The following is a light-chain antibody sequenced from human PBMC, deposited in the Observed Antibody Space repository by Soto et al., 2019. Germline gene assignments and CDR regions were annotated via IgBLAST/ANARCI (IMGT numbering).Light chain of an antibody. Sequence: QSALTQPASVSGSPGQSITISCTGTSVEVGGYNYVSWYQQHPGKAPKPMIYEVSNRPSGVSNRFSGSKSGNTAYLTISGLQAEDEADYYCSSYTSSSTHVVFGGGTKLTVL. J-gene: IGLJ2*01. V-gene: IGLV2-14*01. CDR1: SVEVGGYNY. CDR3: SSYTSSSTHVV. CDR2: EVS.